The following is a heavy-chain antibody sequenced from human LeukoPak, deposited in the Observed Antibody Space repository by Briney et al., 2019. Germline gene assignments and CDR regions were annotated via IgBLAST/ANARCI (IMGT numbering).Heavy chain of an antibody. V-gene: IGHV4-39*07. J-gene: IGHJ4*02. D-gene: IGHD5-18*01. CDR3: ARGRQQLRLDY. CDR1: GGSISSSSYY. CDR2: IYYSGST. Sequence: PSETLSLTCTVSGGSISSSSYYWGWIRQPPGKGLEWLGSIYYSGSTYYNPSLRSRATISVDTSKNQFSLKLSSVTAADTAVYYCARGRQQLRLDYWGQGTLVTVSS.